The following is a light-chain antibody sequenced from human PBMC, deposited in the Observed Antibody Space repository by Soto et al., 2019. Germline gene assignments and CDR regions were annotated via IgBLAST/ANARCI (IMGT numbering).Light chain of an antibody. Sequence: EVVMTQSPATLSVSPGERATLSCRASQTVSRNVAWYQQRPGQAPRLLIYDISNRATGVPARFSGSGSETEFTLTISRLEPEDFAVYYCQQYGSSPITFGQGTRLEIK. CDR1: QTVSRN. CDR2: DIS. CDR3: QQYGSSPIT. J-gene: IGKJ5*01. V-gene: IGKV3-15*01.